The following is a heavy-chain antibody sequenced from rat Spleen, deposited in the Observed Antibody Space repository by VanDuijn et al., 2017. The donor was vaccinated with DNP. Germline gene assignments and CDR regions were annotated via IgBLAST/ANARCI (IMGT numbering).Heavy chain of an antibody. J-gene: IGHJ3*01. Sequence: EVQLVESGGGLVQPGRSLKLSCAASGFTFSNYGMHWIRQAPTKGLEWVTSISPSGGSSYYPDSVKGRFTISRDDAKNTLSLQMNSLRSEDTATYYCARSTITAISNWFLYWGQGTLVTVSS. D-gene: IGHD1-2*01. CDR2: ISPSGGSS. CDR1: GFTFSNYG. V-gene: IGHV5-19*01. CDR3: ARSTITAISNWFLY.